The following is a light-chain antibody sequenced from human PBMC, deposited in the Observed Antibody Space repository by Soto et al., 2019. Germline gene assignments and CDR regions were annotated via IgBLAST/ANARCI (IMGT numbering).Light chain of an antibody. CDR3: SSYTNTNTPHV. Sequence: QSVLTQPASVSGSPGQSITISCTGTSSDVGAYNYVSWYQQYPGKAPKLMLYDVSNRPSGVSNRFSGSKSGNTASLTISGLQAEDEADYYCSSYTNTNTPHVFGTGTKVTVL. CDR2: DVS. J-gene: IGLJ1*01. CDR1: SSDVGAYNY. V-gene: IGLV2-14*01.